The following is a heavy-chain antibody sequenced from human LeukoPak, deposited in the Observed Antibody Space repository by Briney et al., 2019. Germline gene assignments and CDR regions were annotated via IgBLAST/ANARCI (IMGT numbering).Heavy chain of an antibody. V-gene: IGHV3-23*01. J-gene: IGHJ4*02. CDR2: ISGSGGST. CDR1: GFTFSSYA. D-gene: IGHD6-13*01. Sequence: GGSLRLSCAASGFTFSSYARSWIRQAPGKGLEWVSAISGSGGSTYYADSVKGRFTISRDNSKNTLYLQMNSLRAEETAVYYCVKDPRYRSSWYDYWGQGTLVTVSS. CDR3: VKDPRYRSSWYDY.